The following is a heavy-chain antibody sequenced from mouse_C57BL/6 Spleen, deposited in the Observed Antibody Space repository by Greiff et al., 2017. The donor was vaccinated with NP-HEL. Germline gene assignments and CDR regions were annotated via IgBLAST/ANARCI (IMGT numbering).Heavy chain of an antibody. J-gene: IGHJ2*01. CDR1: GFTFSSYA. CDR2: ISDGGSYT. V-gene: IGHV5-4*03. D-gene: IGHD2-4*01. Sequence: EVQVVESGGGLVKPGGSLKLSCAASGFTFSSYAMSWVRQTPEKRLEWVATISDGGSYTYYPDNVKGRFTISRDNAKNNLYLQMSHLKSEDTAMYYCARRIYYDYDAGYYFDYWGQGTTLTVSS. CDR3: ARRIYYDYDAGYYFDY.